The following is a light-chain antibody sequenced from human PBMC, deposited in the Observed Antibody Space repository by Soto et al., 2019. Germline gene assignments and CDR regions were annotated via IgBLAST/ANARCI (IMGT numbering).Light chain of an antibody. CDR3: QSYDSSFVV. CDR1: SGSIANNY. CDR2: ENN. Sequence: NFMLTQPHSVSESPGRTVTISCTRSSGSIANNYMQWYQQRPGSAPTTVIFENNQRPSGVPDRFSGSTDGSSNSASLTISGLQTEDEADYYCQSYDSSFVVFGGGTHLTVL. V-gene: IGLV6-57*04. J-gene: IGLJ7*01.